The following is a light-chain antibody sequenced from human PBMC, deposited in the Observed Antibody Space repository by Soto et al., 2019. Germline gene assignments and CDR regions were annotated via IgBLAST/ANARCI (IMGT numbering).Light chain of an antibody. CDR1: VSEVAGYTY. CDR3: SSVTSTSGL. Sequence: QSALTQPASVSGSPGQSITISCTGAVSEVAGYTYVSWYQQLPGKGPKVIIYDVSNRPSGVSNRFSGSKSGTTASLTISGLQAEDEADYYCSSVTSTSGLFGGGTQLTVL. CDR2: DVS. J-gene: IGLJ2*01. V-gene: IGLV2-14*03.